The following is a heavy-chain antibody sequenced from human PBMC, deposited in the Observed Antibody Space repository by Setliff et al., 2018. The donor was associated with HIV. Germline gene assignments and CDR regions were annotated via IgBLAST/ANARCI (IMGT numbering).Heavy chain of an antibody. CDR3: ARVVGSSWSPGYYYYMDV. V-gene: IGHV1-2*06. D-gene: IGHD6-13*01. CDR2: IIPNSGGT. J-gene: IGHJ6*03. CDR1: GYTFTGYY. Sequence: ASVKVSCKASGYTFTGYYVHWVRQAPGQGLEWMGRIIPNSGGTNYAQKFQGRVTMTRDTSISTAYMELSSLRSEDTAVYYCARVVGSSWSPGYYYYMDVWGKGTTVTVSS.